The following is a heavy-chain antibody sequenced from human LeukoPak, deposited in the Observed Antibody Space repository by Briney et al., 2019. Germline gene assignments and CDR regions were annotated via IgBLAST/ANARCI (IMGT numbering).Heavy chain of an antibody. V-gene: IGHV1-18*01. CDR1: GYTFISYG. Sequence: ASVKVSCKASGYTFISYGISWVRQAAGQGLEWKGWISGYNGNTNYAQNLQGRVTMTTDTSTSTAYMELRSLRSDDTAVYYCARGLGVVTAQSEQPKPRYFDLWGRGTQVTVSS. CDR3: ARGLGVVTAQSEQPKPRYFDL. D-gene: IGHD2-21*02. J-gene: IGHJ2*01. CDR2: ISGYNGNT.